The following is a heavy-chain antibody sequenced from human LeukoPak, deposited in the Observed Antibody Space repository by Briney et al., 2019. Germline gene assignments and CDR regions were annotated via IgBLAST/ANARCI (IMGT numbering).Heavy chain of an antibody. CDR3: ARGSRVPGKWYFDL. D-gene: IGHD3-10*01. V-gene: IGHV3-30-3*01. CDR1: GFTFSPFA. Sequence: GGSLRLSCAASGFTFSPFAMHWVRQAPGKGLKWVAVISYDGSHKFYADSLQGRFTISRDNSRNTLSLNMNSLRAEDTAVYYCARGSRVPGKWYFDLWGRGTLVTVSS. J-gene: IGHJ2*01. CDR2: ISYDGSHK.